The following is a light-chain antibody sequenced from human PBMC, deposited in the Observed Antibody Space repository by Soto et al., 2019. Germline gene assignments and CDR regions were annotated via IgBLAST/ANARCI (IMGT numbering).Light chain of an antibody. CDR2: AAS. J-gene: IGKJ1*01. V-gene: IGKV1-8*01. Sequence: AIRMTQSPSSLSASTGDRVTITCRASQGISSYLAWYQQKPGKAPKLLIYAASTLQSGGPSRFSGSGSGTDFTLTISCLQSEDFATYYCQQYYSYPWTFGKGNKVEIK. CDR3: QQYYSYPWT. CDR1: QGISSY.